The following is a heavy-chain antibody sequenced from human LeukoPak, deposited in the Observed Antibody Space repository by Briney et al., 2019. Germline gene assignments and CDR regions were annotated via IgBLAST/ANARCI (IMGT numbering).Heavy chain of an antibody. CDR3: ARNAKDTAMVKLDY. J-gene: IGHJ4*02. CDR1: GGPISSYH. CDR2: IYYSGST. Sequence: PSETLSLTCTVSGGPISSYHWSWIRQPPGKGLEWIGYIYYSGSTNYNPSLKSRVTISVDTSKNQFSLKLSSVTAADTAVYYCARNAKDTAMVKLDYWGQGTLVTVSS. D-gene: IGHD5-18*01. V-gene: IGHV4-59*01.